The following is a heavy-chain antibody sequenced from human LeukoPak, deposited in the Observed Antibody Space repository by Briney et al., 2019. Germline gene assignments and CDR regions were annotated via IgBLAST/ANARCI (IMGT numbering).Heavy chain of an antibody. CDR2: IKSKTDGGTT. CDR3: TTGGYGGQFDY. D-gene: IGHD5-12*01. J-gene: IGHJ4*02. V-gene: IGHV3-15*01. Sequence: GGSLRLSCAASGFAFSNAWMSWVRQAPGKGLEWGGRIKSKTDGGTTDYAAPVKGRFTISRDDSKNTLYLQMNSLKTEDTAVYYCTTGGYGGQFDYWGQGTLVTVSS. CDR1: GFAFSNAW.